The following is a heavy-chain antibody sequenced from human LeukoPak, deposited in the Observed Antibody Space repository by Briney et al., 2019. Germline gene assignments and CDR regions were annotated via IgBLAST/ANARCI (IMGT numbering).Heavy chain of an antibody. CDR2: ISYDGSNK. CDR1: GFTFSSYG. Sequence: GGSLRLSCAASGFTFSSYGMHWVRQAPGKGLEWVAVISYDGSNKYYADSVKGRFTISRDNSKNTLYLQMNSLRAEDTAVYYCAKGAVASTFYWGQGTLVTVSS. V-gene: IGHV3-30*18. CDR3: AKGAVASTFY. J-gene: IGHJ4*02. D-gene: IGHD6-19*01.